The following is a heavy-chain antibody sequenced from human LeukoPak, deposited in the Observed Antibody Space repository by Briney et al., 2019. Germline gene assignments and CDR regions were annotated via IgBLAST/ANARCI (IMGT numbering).Heavy chain of an antibody. CDR1: GFTFSSYS. V-gene: IGHV3-21*01. J-gene: IGHJ2*01. CDR3: SRNVPAAGTDSYFGL. Sequence: GGSLRLSCAASGFTFSSYSMNWVRQAPGRGLEWVSSIGSSSSYIYYTDSVKGRFTISRDNAKNSLYLQMNSLRAEDTAVYYCSRNVPAAGTDSYFGLWGRGTLVTVSS. CDR2: IGSSSSYI. D-gene: IGHD6-13*01.